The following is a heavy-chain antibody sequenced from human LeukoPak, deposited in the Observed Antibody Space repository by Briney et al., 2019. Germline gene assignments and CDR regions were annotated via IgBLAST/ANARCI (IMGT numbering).Heavy chain of an antibody. V-gene: IGHV4-34*01. CDR2: INHSGST. CDR3: ARGPQFWSGYYTDY. Sequence: PSXXLSLTCAVYGGSFSGYYWSWIRQPPGKGLEWIGEINHSGSTNYTPSLKSRVTISVDTSKNQFSLKLSSVTAADTAVYYCARGPQFWSGYYTDYWGQGTLVTVSS. CDR1: GGSFSGYY. D-gene: IGHD3-3*01. J-gene: IGHJ4*02.